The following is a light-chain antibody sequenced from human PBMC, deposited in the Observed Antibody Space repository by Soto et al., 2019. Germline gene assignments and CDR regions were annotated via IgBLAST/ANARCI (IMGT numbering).Light chain of an antibody. CDR2: GAS. CDR1: QSVSSN. CDR3: QQRSNWRLT. Sequence: ELVLTQSPATLSLSPGERATLSCRASQSVSSNLAWYPQKPGQAPRLLIYGASNMATGIPARFSGSGSGTDFTLAISSLEPEDCAVYYCQQRSNWRLTFGGGTKVEIK. V-gene: IGKV3-11*01. J-gene: IGKJ4*01.